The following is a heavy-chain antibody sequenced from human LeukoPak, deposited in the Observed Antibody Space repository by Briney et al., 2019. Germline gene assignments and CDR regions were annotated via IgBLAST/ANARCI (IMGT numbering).Heavy chain of an antibody. D-gene: IGHD3-10*01. CDR3: ARDLTMVRGVPFY. J-gene: IGHJ4*02. CDR2: IYHSGST. CDR1: GGSISSGGYY. Sequence: PSETLSLTCTVSGGSISSGGYYWRWIRQPPGKGLEWIGYIYHSGSTYYNPSLKSRVTISVDRSKNQFSLKLGSVTAADTAVYYCARDLTMVRGVPFYWGQGPLVTVSS. V-gene: IGHV4-30-2*01.